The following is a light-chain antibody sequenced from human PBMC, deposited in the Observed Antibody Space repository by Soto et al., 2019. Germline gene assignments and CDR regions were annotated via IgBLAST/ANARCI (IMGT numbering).Light chain of an antibody. J-gene: IGLJ2*01. Sequence: QSVLTQPPSASGTPGQRVTFSCSGSNSNIGSNHVYWYQQLPGTAPKLLMHSNNQRPSGVPDRFSGSKSGTSASLAISGLRSEDEADYYCCSYAGSSTFVVFGGGTQLTVL. V-gene: IGLV1-47*01. CDR1: NSNIGSNH. CDR3: CSYAGSSTFVV. CDR2: SNN.